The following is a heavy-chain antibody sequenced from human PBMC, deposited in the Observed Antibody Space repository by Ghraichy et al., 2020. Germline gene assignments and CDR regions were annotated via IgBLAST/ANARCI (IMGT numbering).Heavy chain of an antibody. V-gene: IGHV1-2*02. D-gene: IGHD1-26*01. CDR2: MNPNSGGT. CDR3: SRDVSGSYDY. J-gene: IGHJ4*02. Sequence: ASXKVSCKASGYTFTDYYMHWVRQAPGQGLEWMGLMNPNSGGTTYAQKFQGRVTMTRDTSISTAYMELSRLTSDDTALYYCSRDVSGSYDYWGQGTLVTVSS. CDR1: GYTFTDYY.